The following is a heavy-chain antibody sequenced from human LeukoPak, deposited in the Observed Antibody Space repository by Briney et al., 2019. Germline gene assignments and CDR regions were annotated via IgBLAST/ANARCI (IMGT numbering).Heavy chain of an antibody. CDR3: ARDLNDYYDSSGYYYY. V-gene: IGHV3-7*01. CDR1: GFTFSSYW. D-gene: IGHD3-22*01. J-gene: IGHJ4*02. CDR2: IKQDRSEK. Sequence: GGSLRLSCAASGFTFSSYWMSWVRQAPGKGLEWVANIKQDRSEKYYVDSVKGRFTISRDNAKNSLYLQMNSLRAGDTAVYYCARDLNDYYDSSGYYYYWGQGTLVTVSS.